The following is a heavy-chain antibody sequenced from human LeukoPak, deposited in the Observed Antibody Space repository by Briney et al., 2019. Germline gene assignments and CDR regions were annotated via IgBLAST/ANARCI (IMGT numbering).Heavy chain of an antibody. D-gene: IGHD3-22*01. CDR3: ARGNRDSSGFYFYYGMDV. CDR1: GFTYDDYA. J-gene: IGHJ6*02. V-gene: IGHV3-9*01. Sequence: GGSLRLSCAASGFTYDDYAMFWVRQAPGKGLEWVSGNSWDSYNIGYAASVKGRFTISRDNAKNSLYLQMNSLRPEDTASYYCARGNRDSSGFYFYYGMDVWGQGTTVTVSS. CDR2: NSWDSYNI.